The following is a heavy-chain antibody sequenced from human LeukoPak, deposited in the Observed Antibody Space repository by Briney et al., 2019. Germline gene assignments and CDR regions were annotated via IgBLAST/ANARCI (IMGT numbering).Heavy chain of an antibody. D-gene: IGHD6-6*01. Sequence: SETLSLTCTVSGGSISSYYWSWIRQPAGMGLEWIGRIYTSGSTNYNPSLKSRVTMSVDTSKNQFSLKLSSVTAADTAVYYCVISDRIAAFFEYWGQGTLVTVSS. CDR3: VISDRIAAFFEY. V-gene: IGHV4-4*07. J-gene: IGHJ4*02. CDR1: GGSISSYY. CDR2: IYTSGST.